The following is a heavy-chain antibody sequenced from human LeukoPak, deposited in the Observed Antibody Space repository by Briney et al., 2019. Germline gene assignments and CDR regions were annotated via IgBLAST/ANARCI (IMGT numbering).Heavy chain of an antibody. D-gene: IGHD2-2*01. V-gene: IGHV3-30*03. J-gene: IGHJ4*02. CDR2: ISYDGSNK. CDR3: ARVLVVTSTADYFDS. Sequence: GGSLRLSCAASGFTFSSYGMHWVRQAPGKGLEWVAVISYDGSNKYYADSVKGRFTISRDNSKNTLYLQMSSLRVEDTAVYYCARVLVVTSTADYFDSWGQGTLVTVSS. CDR1: GFTFSSYG.